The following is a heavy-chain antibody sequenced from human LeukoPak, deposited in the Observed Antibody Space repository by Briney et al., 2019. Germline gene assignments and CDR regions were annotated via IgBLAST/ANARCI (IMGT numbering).Heavy chain of an antibody. D-gene: IGHD6-19*01. V-gene: IGHV4-4*02. J-gene: IGHJ4*02. Sequence: SGALSLTCAVSGGSISSSNWWSWVRQPPGKGLEWIGEIYHSGSTNYNPSLKSRVTISVDKSKNQFSLKLSSVTAADTAVYYCARRGPIAVASYYFDYWGQGTLVTVSS. CDR2: IYHSGST. CDR3: ARRGPIAVASYYFDY. CDR1: GGSISSSNW.